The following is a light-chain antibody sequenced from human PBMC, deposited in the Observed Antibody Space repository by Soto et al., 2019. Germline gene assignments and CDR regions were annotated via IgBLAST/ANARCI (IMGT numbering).Light chain of an antibody. CDR2: ATS. CDR3: QQANSFPHT. CDR1: QDITRW. Sequence: DIQMTQSPSSVSASVGDRVTITCRASQDITRWLAWYQQKPGKAPKLLIYATSSLQSGVPSRFSGSGSETDFTLTISSLQPEDFATYYCQQANSFPHTLGGGTRVEIK. V-gene: IGKV1-12*01. J-gene: IGKJ4*01.